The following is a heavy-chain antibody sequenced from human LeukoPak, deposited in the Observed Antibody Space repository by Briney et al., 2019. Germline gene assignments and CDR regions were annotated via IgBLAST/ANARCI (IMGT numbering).Heavy chain of an antibody. V-gene: IGHV4-34*01. CDR1: GGSFSGYY. J-gene: IGHJ4*02. CDR3: ASPSDEYSSGWYGSALNY. Sequence: SETLSLTCAVYGGSFSGYYWSWIRQPPGKGLEWIGEINHSGSTNYNPSLKSRVNISVDTSKNQFSLKLSSVTAADTAVYYCASPSDEYSSGWYGSALNYWGQGTLVTVSS. D-gene: IGHD6-19*01. CDR2: INHSGST.